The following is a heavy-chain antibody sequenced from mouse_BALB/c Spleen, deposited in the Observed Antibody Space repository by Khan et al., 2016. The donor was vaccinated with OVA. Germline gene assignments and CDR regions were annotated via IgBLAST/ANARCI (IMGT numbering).Heavy chain of an antibody. Sequence: MQLEESGTVLARPGASVKMSCKASGYSFTSYWMHWVKQRPGQGLEWIGAIYPGNSEPRYNQKFKGKAKLTAVTSASTAYMELSSLTNEDSAVYFCTRSYDSYYFDYWGQGTTLTVSS. CDR3: TRSYDSYYFDY. CDR2: IYPGNSEP. J-gene: IGHJ2*01. V-gene: IGHV1-5*01. D-gene: IGHD2-4*01. CDR1: GYSFTSYW.